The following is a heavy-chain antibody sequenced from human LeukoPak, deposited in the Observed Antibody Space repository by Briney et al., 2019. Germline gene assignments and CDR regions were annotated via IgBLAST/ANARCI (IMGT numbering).Heavy chain of an antibody. V-gene: IGHV4-59*01. CDR2: IYYSGST. Sequence: SETLSLTCTVSGGSISSYYWSRIRQPPGKGLEWIGYIYYSGSTNYNPSLKSRVTISVDTSKNQFSLKLSSVTAADTAVYYCAGSPGRYFDYWGQGTLVTVSS. J-gene: IGHJ4*02. CDR1: GGSISSYY. CDR3: AGSPGRYFDY.